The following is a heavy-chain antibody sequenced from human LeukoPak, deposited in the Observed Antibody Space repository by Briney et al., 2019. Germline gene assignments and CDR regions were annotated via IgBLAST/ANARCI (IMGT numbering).Heavy chain of an antibody. CDR2: IFYSGGS. V-gene: IGHV4-59*08. CDR1: GGSISSYY. J-gene: IGHJ3*02. D-gene: IGHD2-2*01. CDR3: ARLGSTFDI. Sequence: SGTLSLTGTVSGGSISSYYWTWIRQPPGKGLEWIGYIFYSGGSNYNPSLKSRVTISVDTSKNHFSLKLSSVTAADTAVYYCARLGSTFDIWGQGTMVTVSS.